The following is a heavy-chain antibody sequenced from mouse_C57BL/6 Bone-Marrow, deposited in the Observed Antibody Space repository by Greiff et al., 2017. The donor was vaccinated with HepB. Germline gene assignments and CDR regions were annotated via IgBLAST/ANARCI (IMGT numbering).Heavy chain of an antibody. D-gene: IGHD2-3*01. CDR2: INPSTGGT. CDR1: GYSFTGYY. V-gene: IGHV1-42*01. Sequence: DVKLQESGPELVKPGASVKISCKASGYSFTGYYMNWVKQSPEKSLEWIGEINPSTGGTTYNQKFKAKATLTVDKSSSTAYMQLKSLTSEDSAVYYCARGGYSHYAMDYWGQGTSVTVSS. J-gene: IGHJ4*01. CDR3: ARGGYSHYAMDY.